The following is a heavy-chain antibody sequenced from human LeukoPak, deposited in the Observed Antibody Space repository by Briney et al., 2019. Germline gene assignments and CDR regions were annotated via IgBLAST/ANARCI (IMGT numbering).Heavy chain of an antibody. V-gene: IGHV3-21*01. D-gene: IGHD6-13*01. Sequence: KSGGSLRLSCAASGFTFSSYSMNWVRQAPGKGLEWVSSISSSSSYIYYADSVKGRFTISRDNAKNSLYLQMNSLRAEDTAVYYCASLSSSWYIGSDAFDIWGQGTMVTVSS. CDR2: ISSSSSYI. CDR1: GFTFSSYS. J-gene: IGHJ3*02. CDR3: ASLSSSWYIGSDAFDI.